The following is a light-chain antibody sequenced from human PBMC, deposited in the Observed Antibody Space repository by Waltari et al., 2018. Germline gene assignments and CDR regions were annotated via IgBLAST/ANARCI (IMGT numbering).Light chain of an antibody. V-gene: IGLV2-14*01. CDR2: EVR. CDR1: SSDVGGYNY. CDR3: SSYTSSSTVV. Sequence: QSALTQPASVSGSPGQSITISCTGTSSDVGGYNYVSWYQQHPGKAPKLMIYEVRNRPSGVSNRFSGSKYGNTASLTISGLQAEDEADYYCSSYTSSSTVVFGGGTKLTVL. J-gene: IGLJ2*01.